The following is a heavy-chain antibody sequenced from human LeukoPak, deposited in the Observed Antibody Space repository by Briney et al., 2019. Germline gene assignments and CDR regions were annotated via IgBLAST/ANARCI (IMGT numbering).Heavy chain of an antibody. Sequence: SETLSLTCTVSGGSISSYYWSWIRQPPGKGLEWIGYIYTSGSTNYNPSLKSRVTISVDTSKNQFSLKLSSVTAADTAVYYCARRGARGSYHFDYWGQGTLVTVSS. J-gene: IGHJ4*02. CDR3: ARRGARGSYHFDY. V-gene: IGHV4-4*09. CDR2: IYTSGST. CDR1: GGSISSYY. D-gene: IGHD1-26*01.